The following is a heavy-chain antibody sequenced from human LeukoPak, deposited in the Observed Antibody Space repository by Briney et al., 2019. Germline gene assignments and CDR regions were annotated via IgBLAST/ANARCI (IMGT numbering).Heavy chain of an antibody. Sequence: HLGGSLRLSCAASGFTFSNAWMSRVRQAPGKGLEWVSAISGSGGSTYYAESVKGRFTISRDNSKNTLYLQMNSLRAEDTAVYYCVKDGLAGYQLLTMDVWGKGTTVTVSS. CDR1: GFTFSNAW. J-gene: IGHJ6*04. CDR2: ISGSGGST. V-gene: IGHV3-23*01. D-gene: IGHD2-2*01. CDR3: VKDGLAGYQLLTMDV.